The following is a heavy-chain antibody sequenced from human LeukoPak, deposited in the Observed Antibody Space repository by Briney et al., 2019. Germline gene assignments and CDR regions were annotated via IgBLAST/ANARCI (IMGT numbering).Heavy chain of an antibody. J-gene: IGHJ3*02. CDR2: INSDGAST. D-gene: IGHD1-14*01. CDR3: ARENGFNRRAFDI. Sequence: PGGSLRLSRAGSGFTFSNYWIHWVRQAPGKGLVWVSRINSDGASTIYADSVKGRFTISRDNAKNTLYLQMNSLRVEDTAVYYCARENGFNRRAFDIWGHGTMVTVSS. CDR1: GFTFSNYW. V-gene: IGHV3-74*01.